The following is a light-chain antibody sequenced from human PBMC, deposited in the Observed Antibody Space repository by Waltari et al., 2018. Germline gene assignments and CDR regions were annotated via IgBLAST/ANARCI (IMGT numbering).Light chain of an antibody. V-gene: IGLV4-69*01. CDR2: INSDGSH. Sequence: QLVLTQSPSASASLGASVKLTCTLDSGHSTNILAWLQQQPEKGPRYLRKINSDGSHSKGDEIPDRFSGSSSGAERYLTISSVQSEDEADYYCQTGGHGTWVFGGGTKLTVL. J-gene: IGLJ3*02. CDR3: QTGGHGTWV. CDR1: SGHSTNI.